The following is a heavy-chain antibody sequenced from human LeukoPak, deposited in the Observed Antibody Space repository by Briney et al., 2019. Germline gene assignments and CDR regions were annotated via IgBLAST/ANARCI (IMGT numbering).Heavy chain of an antibody. Sequence: ETLSLTCTVSGGSIRSNYWSWVRQAPGKGLEWVSAISGSGGSTYYADSVKGRFTISRDNSKNTLYLQMNSLRAEDTAVYYCAKDLAGSGSYSFDYWGQGTLVTVSS. CDR2: ISGSGGST. CDR3: AKDLAGSGSYSFDY. V-gene: IGHV3-23*01. J-gene: IGHJ4*02. CDR1: GGSIRSNY. D-gene: IGHD1-26*01.